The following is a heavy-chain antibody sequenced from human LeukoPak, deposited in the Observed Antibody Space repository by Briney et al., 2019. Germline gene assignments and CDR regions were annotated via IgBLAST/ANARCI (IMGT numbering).Heavy chain of an antibody. CDR2: ISGSGGST. D-gene: IGHD2-21*02. Sequence: GGPLRLSCAASGFTFSSYAMSWVRQAPGKGLEWVSAISGSGGSTYYADSVKGRFTISRDNSKNTLYLQMNSLRAEDTAVYYCAKGSTFVVVTAIGLDYWGQGTLVTVSS. CDR1: GFTFSSYA. V-gene: IGHV3-23*01. J-gene: IGHJ4*02. CDR3: AKGSTFVVVTAIGLDY.